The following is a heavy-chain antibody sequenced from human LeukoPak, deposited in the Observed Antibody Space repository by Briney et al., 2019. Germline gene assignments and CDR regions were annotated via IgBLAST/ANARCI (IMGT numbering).Heavy chain of an antibody. Sequence: GGSLRLSCAASGFTFSDYYMSWIRQAPGKGLEWVSYISSSGTSRYNADSVKGRFTISRDNAKNSVYLQMNSLRAKDTAVYYCARGRYSSRWFDYWGQGSLVTVSS. CDR2: ISSSGTSR. D-gene: IGHD6-13*01. J-gene: IGHJ5*01. V-gene: IGHV3-11*04. CDR1: GFTFSDYY. CDR3: ARGRYSSRWFDY.